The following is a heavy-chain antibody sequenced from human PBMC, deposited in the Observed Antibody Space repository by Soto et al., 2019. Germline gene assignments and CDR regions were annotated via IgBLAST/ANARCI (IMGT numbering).Heavy chain of an antibody. J-gene: IGHJ5*02. CDR1: GFTFSSYS. Sequence: PGGSLRLSCAASGFTFSSYSMSWVRQAPGKGLEWVSSISSSSSYIYYADSVKGRFTISGDNAKNSLYLQMNSLRAEDTAVYYCARARLAAAGPFDPWGQGTLVTVSS. CDR3: ARARLAAAGPFDP. CDR2: ISSSSSYI. D-gene: IGHD6-13*01. V-gene: IGHV3-21*01.